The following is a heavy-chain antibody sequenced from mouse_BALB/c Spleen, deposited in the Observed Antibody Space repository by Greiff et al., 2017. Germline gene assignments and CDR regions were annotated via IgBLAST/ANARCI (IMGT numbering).Heavy chain of an antibody. CDR3: ARGYGNYDYAMDY. D-gene: IGHD2-10*02. CDR2: IDPENGNT. J-gene: IGHJ4*01. CDR1: GFNIKDYY. V-gene: IGHV14-1*02. Sequence: VQLQQSGAELVRSGASVKLSCTASGFNIKDYYMHWVKQRPEQGLEWIGWIDPENGNTKYDPKFQGKATITADTSSNTAYLQLSSLTSEDTAVYYCARGYGNYDYAMDYWGQGTSVTVSS.